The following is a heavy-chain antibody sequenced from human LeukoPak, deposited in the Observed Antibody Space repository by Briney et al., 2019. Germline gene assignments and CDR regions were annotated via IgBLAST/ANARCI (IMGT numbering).Heavy chain of an antibody. V-gene: IGHV4-31*03. CDR1: GGSISSGGYY. Sequence: KSSQTLSLTCTVSGGSISSGGYYWSWIRQHPGKGLEWIGYIYYSGSTYYNPSLKSRVTISVDTSKNQFSLKLSSVTAADTAVYYCARVNYCDSRFDPWGQGTLVTVSS. CDR3: ARVNYCDSRFDP. CDR2: IYYSGST. J-gene: IGHJ5*02. D-gene: IGHD3-22*01.